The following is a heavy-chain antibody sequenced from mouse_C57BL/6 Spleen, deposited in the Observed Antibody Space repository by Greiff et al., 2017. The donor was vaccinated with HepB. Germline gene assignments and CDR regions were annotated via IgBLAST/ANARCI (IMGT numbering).Heavy chain of an antibody. D-gene: IGHD2-4*01. J-gene: IGHJ3*01. CDR2: ISSGSSTI. CDR3: ARPDYDRVFAY. CDR1: GFTFSDYG. V-gene: IGHV5-17*01. Sequence: EVHLVESGGGLVKPGGSLKLSCAASGFTFSDYGMHWVRQAPEKGLEWVAYISSGSSTIYYADTVKGRFTISRDNAKNTLFLQMTSLRSEDTAMYYCARPDYDRVFAYWGQGTLVTVSA.